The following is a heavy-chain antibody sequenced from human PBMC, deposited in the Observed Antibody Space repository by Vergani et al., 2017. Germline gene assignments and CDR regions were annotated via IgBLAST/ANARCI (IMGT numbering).Heavy chain of an antibody. Sequence: QVQLVESGGNLVQPGRSLRLSCAAAGFKFSNFGMHWVRQVPGKGLEWVAFISYNGGNQYYADSVQGRFTISRDNTKNILYLQMSSLIVEDTALYYCAKFPLNITTPDRGDFWGQGSLVTVSS. V-gene: IGHV3-33*05. CDR2: ISYNGGNQ. D-gene: IGHD1-1*01. CDR1: GFKFSNFG. J-gene: IGHJ4*02. CDR3: AKFPLNITTPDRGDF.